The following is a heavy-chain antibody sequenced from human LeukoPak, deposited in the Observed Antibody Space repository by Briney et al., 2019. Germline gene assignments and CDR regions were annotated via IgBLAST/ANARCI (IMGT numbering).Heavy chain of an antibody. CDR1: GYTFTSYG. D-gene: IGHD3-3*01. V-gene: IGHV1-18*01. CDR3: ARGHSASTIFGVVPFDY. CDR2: ISAYNGNT. Sequence: GASVKVSCKASGYTFTSYGISWVRQAPGQGLEWMGWISAYNGNTNYAQKLQGRVTMTTDTSTSTAYMELRSLRSDDTAVYYCARGHSASTIFGVVPFDYWGQGTLVTVSS. J-gene: IGHJ4*02.